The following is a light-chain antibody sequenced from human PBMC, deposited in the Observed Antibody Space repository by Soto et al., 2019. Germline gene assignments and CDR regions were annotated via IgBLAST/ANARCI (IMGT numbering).Light chain of an antibody. CDR1: QDIVNS. J-gene: IGKJ3*01. V-gene: IGKV1-33*01. CDR3: QQYDNLPTA. Sequence: DIQMTQSPSSLSAFVGDRVTITCQASQDIVNSLNWYQQKPGKAPKLLIYDASNLETGVPSRCSGSGCGTDFTFTISGVQPEDIGTDYCQQYDNLPTAFGPGIKVDIK. CDR2: DAS.